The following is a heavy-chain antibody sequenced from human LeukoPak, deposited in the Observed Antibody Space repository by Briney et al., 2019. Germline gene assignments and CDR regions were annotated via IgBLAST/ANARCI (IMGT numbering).Heavy chain of an antibody. D-gene: IGHD1-26*01. CDR3: AKGSGKGATTTDY. CDR2: IRYDGSNK. CDR1: GFTFSSYG. V-gene: IGHV3-30*02. J-gene: IGHJ4*02. Sequence: AGGSLRLSCAASGFTFSSYGMHWVRQAPGKGLEWVAFIRYDGSNKYYADSVKGRFTISRDNSKNTLYLQMNSLRAEDTAVYYCAKGSGKGATTTDYWGQGTLVTVSS.